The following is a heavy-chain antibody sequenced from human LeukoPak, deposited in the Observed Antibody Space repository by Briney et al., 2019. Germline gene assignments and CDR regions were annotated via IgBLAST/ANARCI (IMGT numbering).Heavy chain of an antibody. V-gene: IGHV1-18*01. CDR1: GYIFSNFFSSYG. CDR2: ISPYNGKT. D-gene: IGHD3-10*02. CDR3: ARGPVDAVFGVSTED. J-gene: IGHJ6*02. Sequence: ASVKVSCKASGYIFSNFFSSYGITWVRQAPGQGLEWMGWISPYNGKTKFAQKFQGIVTMTTETSTSTAYMELRRLRSDDTAVYYCARGPVDAVFGVSTEDWGQGTTVTVSS.